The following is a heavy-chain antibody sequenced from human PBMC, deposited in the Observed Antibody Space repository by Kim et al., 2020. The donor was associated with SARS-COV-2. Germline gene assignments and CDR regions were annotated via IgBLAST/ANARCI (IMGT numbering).Heavy chain of an antibody. V-gene: IGHV3-23*01. CDR2: ISGSGGST. Sequence: GGSLRLSCAASGFTFSSYAMSWVRQAPGKVLEWVSAISGSGGSTYYADSVKGRFTISRDNSKNTLYLQMNSLRAEDTAVYYCAKEVGYGDYLLGGFDYWGQGTLVTVSS. CDR3: AKEVGYGDYLLGGFDY. D-gene: IGHD4-17*01. CDR1: GFTFSSYA. J-gene: IGHJ4*02.